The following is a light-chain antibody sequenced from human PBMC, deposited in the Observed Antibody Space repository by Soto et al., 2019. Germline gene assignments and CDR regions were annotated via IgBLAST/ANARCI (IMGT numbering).Light chain of an antibody. CDR2: STN. Sequence: QTVVTQEPSFSVSPGGTVTLTCGLSSGSVSTSYYTSWYQQTPGQAPRTLIYSTNTRSSGVPDRCSGSILGNKAALTITGAQADDESDYYCVLYMGSGIWVFGGGTKVTVL. V-gene: IGLV8-61*01. CDR3: VLYMGSGIWV. J-gene: IGLJ3*02. CDR1: SGSVSTSYY.